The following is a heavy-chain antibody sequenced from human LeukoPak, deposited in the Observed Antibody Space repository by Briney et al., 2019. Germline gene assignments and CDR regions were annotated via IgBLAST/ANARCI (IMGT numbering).Heavy chain of an antibody. CDR2: IIPIFGTA. CDR1: GGTFSSYA. J-gene: IGHJ4*02. D-gene: IGHD6-25*01. Sequence: ASVKVFCKASGGTFSSYAISWVRQAPGQGLEWMGGIIPIFGTANYAQKFQGRVTITADESTSTAYMELSSLRSEDTAVYYCARESSSSASFDYWGQGTLVTVSS. CDR3: ARESSSSASFDY. V-gene: IGHV1-69*13.